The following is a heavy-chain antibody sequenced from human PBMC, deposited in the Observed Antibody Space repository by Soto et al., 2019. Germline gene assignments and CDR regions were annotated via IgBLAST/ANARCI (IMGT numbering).Heavy chain of an antibody. CDR2: IYYSGST. V-gene: IGHV4-59*01. Sequence: SETLSLTCTVSGGSISSYYGSWIRQPPGKGLEWIGYIYYSGSTNYNPSLESRVTISVDRSKNQFSLKLTSVTAADTAVYYCARGRETYYDSSGYVYWGQGILVTVSS. J-gene: IGHJ4*02. D-gene: IGHD3-22*01. CDR3: ARGRETYYDSSGYVY. CDR1: GGSISSYY.